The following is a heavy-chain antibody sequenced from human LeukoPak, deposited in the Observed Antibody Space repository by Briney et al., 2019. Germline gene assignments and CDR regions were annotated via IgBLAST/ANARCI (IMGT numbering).Heavy chain of an antibody. Sequence: GGSLRLSCAASGFTFSSYSMNWVRQAPGKGLEGVSSISSSSSYIYYADSVKGRFTISRDNAKNSLYLQMNRLRAEDTAVYYCARGHYCSSTSCYPAGAFDTWGQGTMVTVSS. V-gene: IGHV3-21*01. CDR2: ISSSSSYI. D-gene: IGHD2-2*01. CDR3: ARGHYCSSTSCYPAGAFDT. J-gene: IGHJ3*02. CDR1: GFTFSSYS.